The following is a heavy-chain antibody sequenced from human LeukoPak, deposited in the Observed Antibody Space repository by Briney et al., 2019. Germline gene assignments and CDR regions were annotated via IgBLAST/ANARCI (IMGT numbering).Heavy chain of an antibody. V-gene: IGHV4-34*01. D-gene: IGHD3-10*01. J-gene: IGHJ5*02. CDR3: ARSLGANTWVGNWFDP. CDR2: INHSGST. CDR1: GGSFSGYY. Sequence: SETLSLTCAVYGGSFSGYYWSWIRQPPGKGLEWIGEINHSGSTNYNLSLKSRVTLSVDTSQNQFSLRLSSVTAADTAIYFCARSLGANTWVGNWFDPWGQGTLVTVSP.